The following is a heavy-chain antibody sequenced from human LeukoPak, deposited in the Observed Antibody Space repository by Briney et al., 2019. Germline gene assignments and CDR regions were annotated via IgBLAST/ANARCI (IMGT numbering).Heavy chain of an antibody. Sequence: SETLSLTCTVSGGSISSYYWSWIRQPPGKGLEWTGYIYYSGSTNYNPSLKSRVTISVDTSKNQFSLKLSSVTAADTAVYYCARHRGESLKRDEWLRSYYFDYWGQGTLVTVSS. CDR3: ARHRGESLKRDEWLRSYYFDY. CDR1: GGSISSYY. D-gene: IGHD5-12*01. J-gene: IGHJ4*02. CDR2: IYYSGST. V-gene: IGHV4-59*01.